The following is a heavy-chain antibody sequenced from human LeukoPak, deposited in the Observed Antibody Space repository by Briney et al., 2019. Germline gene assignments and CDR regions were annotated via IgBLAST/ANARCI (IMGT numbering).Heavy chain of an antibody. D-gene: IGHD3-3*01. CDR1: GYTFTSYD. CDR2: MNPNSGNT. CDR3: ARGQGGGGYVFWSGYYKYNWFDP. J-gene: IGHJ5*02. Sequence: ASVKVSCKASGYTFTSYDINWVRPATGQGLEWMGWMNPNSGNTGYAQKFQGRVTMTRNTSISTAYMELSSLRSEDTAVYYCARGQGGGGYVFWSGYYKYNWFDPWGQGTLVTVSS. V-gene: IGHV1-8*01.